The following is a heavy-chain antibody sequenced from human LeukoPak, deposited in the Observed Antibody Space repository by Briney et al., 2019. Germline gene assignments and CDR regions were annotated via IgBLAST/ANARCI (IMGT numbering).Heavy chain of an antibody. CDR1: GYTFTGYY. J-gene: IGHJ5*02. CDR2: INPNSGGT. D-gene: IGHD6-13*01. V-gene: IGHV1-2*06. CDR3: VRERIAAAGTPSRWFDP. Sequence: ASVKVSCKASGYTFTGYYMHWVRQAPGQGLEWMGRINPNSGGTNYAQKFQGRVTMTRDTSISTAYMELSRLRSDDTAVYYCVRERIAAAGTPSRWFDPWGQGTLVTVSS.